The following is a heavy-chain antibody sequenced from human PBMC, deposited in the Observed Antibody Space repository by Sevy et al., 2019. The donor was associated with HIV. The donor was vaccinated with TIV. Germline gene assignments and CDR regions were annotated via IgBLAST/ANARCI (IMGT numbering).Heavy chain of an antibody. Sequence: ASVKVSCKASGYTFTSYGISWVRQAPGQGLEWMGWISAYNGNTNYAQKLQGRVTMTTDTSTSTGYMELGSLRSNDTAVYYCARDESGINDFWSGYYPLLYYSYGMDVWGQGTTVTVSS. CDR2: ISAYNGNT. J-gene: IGHJ6*02. CDR3: ARDESGINDFWSGYYPLLYYSYGMDV. CDR1: GYTFTSYG. D-gene: IGHD3-3*01. V-gene: IGHV1-18*01.